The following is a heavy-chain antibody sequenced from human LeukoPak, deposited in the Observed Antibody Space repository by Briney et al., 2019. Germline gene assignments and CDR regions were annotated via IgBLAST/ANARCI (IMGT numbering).Heavy chain of an antibody. CDR2: INTSGGST. D-gene: IGHD5-18*01. CDR3: ARSTAMVKYGDY. V-gene: IGHV1-46*01. CDR1: GYTFTSYY. J-gene: IGHJ4*02. Sequence: ASVKVSCKASGYTFTSYYMHWVRQAPGQGLEWMGIINTSGGSTSYAQKFQGRVTMTRDTSTSTVYMELSGLRSEDTAVYYCARSTAMVKYGDYWGQGTLVTVSS.